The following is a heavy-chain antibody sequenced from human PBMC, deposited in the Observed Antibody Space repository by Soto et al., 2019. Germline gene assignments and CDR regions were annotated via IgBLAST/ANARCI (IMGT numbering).Heavy chain of an antibody. J-gene: IGHJ5*02. V-gene: IGHV5-51*01. Sequence: TSRWIDWVRQIPGKGLQWMGVIYPADSDIKYSPSFQGHVTLSVDKSTSTAYLQWSGLKASDTGVYYCAKEGTTSPYNWFDPWGQGTLVTVSS. CDR3: AKEGTTSPYNWFDP. D-gene: IGHD2-2*01. CDR2: IYPADSDI. CDR1: TSRW.